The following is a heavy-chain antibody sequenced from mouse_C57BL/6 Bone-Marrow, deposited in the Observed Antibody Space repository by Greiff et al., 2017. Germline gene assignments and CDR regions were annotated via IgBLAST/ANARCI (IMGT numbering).Heavy chain of an antibody. Sequence: EVHLVESGGGLVQPGGFTFTDYYLSWVRQPPGKALEWLGFIRNKANGYTTEYSASVKGRFTISRDNSQSILYLQMNALRAEDSATYYCARYFDYAMDYWGQGTSVTVSS. V-gene: IGHV7-3*01. CDR1: FTFTDYY. CDR2: IRNKANGYTT. CDR3: ARYFDYAMDY. J-gene: IGHJ4*01.